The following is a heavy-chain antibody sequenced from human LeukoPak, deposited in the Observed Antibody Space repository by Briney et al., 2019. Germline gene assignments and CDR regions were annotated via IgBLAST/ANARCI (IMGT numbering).Heavy chain of an antibody. D-gene: IGHD3-10*01. J-gene: IGHJ4*02. V-gene: IGHV1-2*02. CDR1: GYTFTGYY. Sequence: ASVKVSCKASGYTFTGYYMHWVRQAPGQGPEWMGWINPNSGGTKYAQKFQGRVTMTRDMSISTAYMELSRLRSDDTAVYYCARGRSGELTWAFTLDSWGQGTRVPVSS. CDR3: ARGRSGELTWAFTLDS. CDR2: INPNSGGT.